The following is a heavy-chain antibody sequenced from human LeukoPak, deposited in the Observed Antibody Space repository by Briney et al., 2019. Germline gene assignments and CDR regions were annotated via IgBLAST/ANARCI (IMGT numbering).Heavy chain of an antibody. V-gene: IGHV3-23*01. J-gene: IGHJ4*02. CDR2: ISGSGGSI. CDR3: AKDRVVIRGDYFDY. D-gene: IGHD3-22*01. CDR1: GFTFSSYA. Sequence: GGSLRLSCAASGFTFSSYAMSWVRQAPGKGLEWVSSISGSGGSIYYADSVKGRFTISKDNSKNTMYLEMNSLRAEDTAVYYCAKDRVVIRGDYFDYWGQGTLVTVSS.